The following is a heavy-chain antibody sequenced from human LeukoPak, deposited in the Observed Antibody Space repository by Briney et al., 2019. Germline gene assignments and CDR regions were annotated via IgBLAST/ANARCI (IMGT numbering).Heavy chain of an antibody. CDR3: ARENRDYYDSSGPVDY. CDR1: GDSVSSNSAA. V-gene: IGHV6-1*01. CDR2: TYYRSKWYN. D-gene: IGHD3-22*01. J-gene: IGHJ4*02. Sequence: SQTLSLTCAISGDSVSSNSAAWNWIRQSPSRGLEWLGRTYYRSKWYNDYAVSVKSRITINPDTSKNQFSLKLSSVTAADTAVYYCARENRDYYDSSGPVDYWGQGTLVTVSS.